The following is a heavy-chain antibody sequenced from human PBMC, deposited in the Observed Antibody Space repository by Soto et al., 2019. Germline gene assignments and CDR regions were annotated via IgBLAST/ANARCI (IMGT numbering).Heavy chain of an antibody. V-gene: IGHV4-39*01. J-gene: IGHJ4*02. CDR2: IFYDGYT. Sequence: QLQLQESGPGLVMPSETLSLTCTVSGDSISGSPYFWGWNRQPPGKRLEWIGSIFYDGYTVYSPSLQGRVTISVDTSKNQFSLRLTSVAAADTAMYFCARLQAAVPHYWGQGTLVSVSS. CDR1: GDSISGSPYF. CDR3: ARLQAAVPHY. D-gene: IGHD6-13*01.